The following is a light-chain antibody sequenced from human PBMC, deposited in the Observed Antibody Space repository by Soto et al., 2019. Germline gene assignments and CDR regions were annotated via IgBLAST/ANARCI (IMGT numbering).Light chain of an antibody. V-gene: IGKV1-5*01. Sequence: DIQMTQSPSTLSASVGDRVTITCRASQSISSWLAWYQQKPGKAPKLLIYDASSLESGVPSRFSGSGSGTEFTLSISSLQPDDVATYYCQQYNSDPLTFGQRTKVEIK. CDR1: QSISSW. CDR2: DAS. J-gene: IGKJ1*01. CDR3: QQYNSDPLT.